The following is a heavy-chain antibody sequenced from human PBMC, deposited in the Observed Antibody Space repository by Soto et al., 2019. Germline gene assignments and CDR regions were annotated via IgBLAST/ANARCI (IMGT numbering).Heavy chain of an antibody. CDR3: ARPGAVACIRSLVYYYGMDF. J-gene: IGHJ6*02. D-gene: IGHD6-19*01. CDR2: IIPIFGTA. Sequence: QVQLVQSGAEVKKPGSSVKVSCKASGGTFSSYAISWVRQAPGQGLEWLGGIIPIFGTANYAQKFQGRVTITVDESKSKAYMELSSLRSEDTAVYYCARPGAVACIRSLVYYYGMDFWGQGTTVTVSS. CDR1: GGTFSSYA. V-gene: IGHV1-69*01.